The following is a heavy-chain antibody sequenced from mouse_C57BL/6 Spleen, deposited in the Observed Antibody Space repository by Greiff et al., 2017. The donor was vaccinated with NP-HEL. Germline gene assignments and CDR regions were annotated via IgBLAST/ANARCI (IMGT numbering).Heavy chain of an antibody. V-gene: IGHV1-55*01. CDR2: IYPGSGST. CDR1: GYTFTSYW. Sequence: VQLQQSGAELVKPGASVKMSCKASGYTFTSYWITWVKQRPGQGLEWIGDIYPGSGSTNYNEKFKSKATLTVDTSSRTAYMQLSSLTSEDSAVYYCARWEGAMDYWGQGTSVTVSS. J-gene: IGHJ4*01. CDR3: ARWEGAMDY. D-gene: IGHD4-1*01.